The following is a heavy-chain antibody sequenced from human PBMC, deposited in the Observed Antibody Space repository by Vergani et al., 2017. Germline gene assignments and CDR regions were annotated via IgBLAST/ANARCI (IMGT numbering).Heavy chain of an antibody. CDR3: ARISGVRAPCLHY. Sequence: EVHLVESGGGLVQPGGSLRLSCAASGFTFGDYYMAWIRLAPGKGLDWVASIKRDGTETFYVDSVKGRFTISRDNAKTTLYLQMNSLRDEDRGVYYCARISGVRAPCLHYWGQGTLVTVAS. CDR2: IKRDGTET. CDR1: GFTFGDYY. V-gene: IGHV3-7*01. J-gene: IGHJ1*01. D-gene: IGHD2-15*01.